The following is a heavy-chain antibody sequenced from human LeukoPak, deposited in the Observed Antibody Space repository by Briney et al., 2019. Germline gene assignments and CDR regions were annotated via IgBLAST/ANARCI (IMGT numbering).Heavy chain of an antibody. CDR1: GGTFSSYA. CDR2: IIPIFGTA. V-gene: IGHV1-69*05. CDR3: ARRGAGQETPEPNFDY. J-gene: IGHJ4*02. Sequence: SVKVSCKASGGTFSSYAISWVRQAPGQGLEWMGGIIPIFGTANYAQKFQGRVTITTDESTSTAYMELSSLRSEDTAVYYCARRGAGQETPEPNFDYWGQGTLVTVSS. D-gene: IGHD4-23*01.